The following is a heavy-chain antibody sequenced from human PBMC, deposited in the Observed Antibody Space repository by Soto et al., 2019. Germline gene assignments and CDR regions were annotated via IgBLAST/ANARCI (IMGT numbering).Heavy chain of an antibody. J-gene: IGHJ5*02. D-gene: IGHD3-3*01. CDR2: IDHSGYT. V-gene: IGHV4-34*01. CDR1: GGSFSGYY. Sequence: SETLSLTCAVYGGSFSGYYWNWIRQPPGKGLEWIGEIDHSGYTNYNSSLKSRVTISVDTSKNQFSLRLTSMTAADTAVYYCARVRDWFDPWGQGTLVTVSS. CDR3: ARVRDWFDP.